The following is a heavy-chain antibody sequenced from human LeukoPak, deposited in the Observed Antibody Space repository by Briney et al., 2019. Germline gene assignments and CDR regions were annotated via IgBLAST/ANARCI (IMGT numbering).Heavy chain of an antibody. CDR2: IYSGGST. Sequence: PGGSLRLSCAASGFTVSSNYMSWVRQAPGKGLEWVSVIYSGGSTYYADSVTGRFTISRDNSKSTLSLQMNSLRAEDTAIYYCATYRQVLLPFESWGQGTLVTVSS. CDR1: GFTVSSNY. CDR3: ATYRQVLLPFES. V-gene: IGHV3-66*01. D-gene: IGHD2-8*02. J-gene: IGHJ4*02.